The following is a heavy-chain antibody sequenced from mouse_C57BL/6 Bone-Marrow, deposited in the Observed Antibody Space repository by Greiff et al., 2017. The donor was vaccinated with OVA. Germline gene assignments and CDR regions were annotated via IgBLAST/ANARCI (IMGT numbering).Heavy chain of an antibody. Sequence: VQLQQSGAELVRPGTSVKVSCKASGYAFTNYLIEWVKQRPGQGLEWIGVINPGSGGTNYNEKFKGKATLTADKSSSTAYMQLSSLTSEVSAVYLCARYWAYWGQGTTLTVSS. D-gene: IGHD4-1*01. CDR3: ARYWAY. CDR2: INPGSGGT. CDR1: GYAFTNYL. J-gene: IGHJ2*01. V-gene: IGHV1-54*01.